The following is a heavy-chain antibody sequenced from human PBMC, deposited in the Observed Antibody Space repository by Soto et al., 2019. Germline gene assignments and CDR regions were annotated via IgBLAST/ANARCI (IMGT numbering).Heavy chain of an antibody. D-gene: IGHD4-17*01. CDR3: ARVGFTTVTTSHYYYYYYMDV. CDR1: GYTFTSYD. J-gene: IGHJ6*03. Sequence: SVKVSCKASGYTFTSYDINWVRQATGQGLEWMGWMNPNSGNTGYAQKFQGRVTMTRNTSISTAYMELSSLRSEDTAVYYCARVGFTTVTTSHYYYYYYMDVWGKGTTATVSS. CDR2: MNPNSGNT. V-gene: IGHV1-8*01.